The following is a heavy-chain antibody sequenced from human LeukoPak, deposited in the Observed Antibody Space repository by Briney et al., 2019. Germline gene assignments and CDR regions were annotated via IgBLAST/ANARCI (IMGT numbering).Heavy chain of an antibody. CDR2: IYSSENI. D-gene: IGHD6-19*01. Sequence: SETLSLICTVSGGSISSYYWSWIRQPTGKGLKWIGYIYSSENINYNPSLKRRVNISVEPSKNQFFLKLSSPTAADPAVYYCWSGLDRGWDLDYWGQGTLVTVSS. CDR1: GGSISSYY. V-gene: IGHV4-59*01. CDR3: WSGLDRGWDLDY. J-gene: IGHJ4*02.